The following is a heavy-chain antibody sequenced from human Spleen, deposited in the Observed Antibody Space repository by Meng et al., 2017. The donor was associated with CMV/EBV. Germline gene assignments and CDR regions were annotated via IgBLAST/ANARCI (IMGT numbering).Heavy chain of an antibody. Sequence: GESLKISCAASGFTFSDYYMSWIRQAPGKGLEWVSYISSSGSTIYYADSVKGRFTISRDNAKNSLYLQMNSLRAEDTAVYYCARGAGVAVPAAQYGMDVWGQGTTVTVSS. J-gene: IGHJ6*02. CDR2: ISSSGSTI. CDR3: ARGAGVAVPAAQYGMDV. V-gene: IGHV3-11*01. CDR1: GFTFSDYY. D-gene: IGHD2-2*01.